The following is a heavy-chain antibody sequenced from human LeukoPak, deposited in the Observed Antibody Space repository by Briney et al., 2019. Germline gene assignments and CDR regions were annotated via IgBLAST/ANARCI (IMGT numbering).Heavy chain of an antibody. CDR3: ARDGSYKLDY. CDR1: GLTFSSAW. CDR2: IRSDGTA. Sequence: GGSLRLSCAASGLTFSSAWMHRVRQTPGKRLVWISRIRSDGTATYADSVRGRFTISRDNAKNTLYLQMNNLRADDTGIYYCARDGSYKLDYWGQGALVTVSS. V-gene: IGHV3-74*01. J-gene: IGHJ4*02. D-gene: IGHD1-26*01.